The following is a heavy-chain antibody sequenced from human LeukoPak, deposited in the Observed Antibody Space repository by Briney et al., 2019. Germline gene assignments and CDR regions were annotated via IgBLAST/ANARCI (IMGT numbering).Heavy chain of an antibody. CDR1: GGTFSSYA. CDR2: IIPIFGTA. Sequence: SVKVSCKASGGTFSSYAISWVRQAPGQGLEWMGGIIPIFGTANYAQKFQGRVTITADESTSTAYMELSSLRSEDTAVYYCARGSRMVVVVSDAFDIWGQGTMVTVSS. J-gene: IGHJ3*02. V-gene: IGHV1-69*01. CDR3: ARGSRMVVVVSDAFDI. D-gene: IGHD3-22*01.